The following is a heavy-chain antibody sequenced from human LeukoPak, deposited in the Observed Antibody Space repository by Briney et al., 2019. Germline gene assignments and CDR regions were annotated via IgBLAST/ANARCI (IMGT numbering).Heavy chain of an antibody. CDR3: ATRVRGVDY. CDR1: GFTFSSYA. V-gene: IGHV3-30-3*01. CDR2: ISYDGSNK. J-gene: IGHJ4*02. D-gene: IGHD3-10*01. Sequence: PGRSLRLSCAASGFTFSSYAMHWVRQAPGKGLEWVAVISYDGSNKYYADSVKGRFTISRDNSKNTLYLQMNSLRAEDTAVYYCATRVRGVDYWGQGTLVTVSS.